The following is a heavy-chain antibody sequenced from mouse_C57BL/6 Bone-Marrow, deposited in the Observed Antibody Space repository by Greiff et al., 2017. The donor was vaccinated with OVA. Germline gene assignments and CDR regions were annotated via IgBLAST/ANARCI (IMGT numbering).Heavy chain of an antibody. CDR1: GFTFSDFY. CDR3: ARLDAMDY. CDR2: ISNGGGST. V-gene: IGHV5-12*01. J-gene: IGHJ4*01. Sequence: EVKVVESGGGLVQPGGSLKLSSAASGFTFSDFYMYWIRQTPEKRLEWVAYISNGGGSTYYPDTVKGRFTISRDNAKNTLYLQMSRLKSEDTAMYYCARLDAMDYWGQGTSVTVSS.